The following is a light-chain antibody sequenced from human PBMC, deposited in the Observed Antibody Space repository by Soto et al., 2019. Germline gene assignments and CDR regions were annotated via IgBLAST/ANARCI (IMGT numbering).Light chain of an antibody. CDR3: QQRSNWPPAT. CDR1: QSVSSY. CDR2: DAS. J-gene: IGKJ1*01. V-gene: IGKV3-11*01. Sequence: EIVLTQFPATLSLSPGERATLSCRASQSVSSYLAWYQQKPGQAPRLLIYDASNRATGIPARFSGSGSGTDFTLTISSIEPEDFAVYYCQQRSNWPPATFGQGTKVDIK.